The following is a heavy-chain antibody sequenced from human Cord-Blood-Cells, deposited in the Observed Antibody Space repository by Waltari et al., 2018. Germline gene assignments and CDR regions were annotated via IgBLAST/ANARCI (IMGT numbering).Heavy chain of an antibody. CDR1: GFPFSGAS. V-gene: IGHV3-48*01. D-gene: IGHD2-21*01. Sequence: VQLVESGGGLVHRGGSLRLSCAVPGFPFSGASMTCVRQAPGKGLEWVSYISSSSSTIYYADSVKGRFTISRDNAKNSLYLQMNSLRAEDTAVYYCARPYCGGDCYYFDYWGQGTLVTVSS. J-gene: IGHJ4*02. CDR3: ARPYCGGDCYYFDY. CDR2: ISSSSSTI.